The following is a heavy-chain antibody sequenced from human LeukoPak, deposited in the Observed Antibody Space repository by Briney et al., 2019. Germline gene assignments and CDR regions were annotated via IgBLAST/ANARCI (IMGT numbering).Heavy chain of an antibody. Sequence: PSETLSLTCTVSGGSISSYYWSWIRQPPGKGLEWIGYIYYSGSTNYNPSLKSRVTISVDTSKDQFSLKLSSVTAADTAVYYCARLKIPAAMRGYYYYMDVWGKGTTVTVSS. V-gene: IGHV4-59*01. CDR3: ARLKIPAAMRGYYYYMDV. J-gene: IGHJ6*03. D-gene: IGHD2-2*01. CDR2: IYYSGST. CDR1: GGSISSYY.